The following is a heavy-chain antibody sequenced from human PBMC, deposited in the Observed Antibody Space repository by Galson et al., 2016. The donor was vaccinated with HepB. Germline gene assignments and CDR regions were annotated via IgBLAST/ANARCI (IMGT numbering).Heavy chain of an antibody. Sequence: SLRLSCAASGFIFSDYWMHWVRQAPGKGLVWVSRVNSDGSTTTYADSVKGRSTIPRDNAKHTLYLQMNSLRAEDTAVYYCTRGNTQTFGSWGQGTLVTVSS. CDR3: TRGNTQTFGS. CDR1: GFIFSDYW. V-gene: IGHV3-74*01. J-gene: IGHJ4*02. CDR2: VNSDGSTT. D-gene: IGHD3-3*01.